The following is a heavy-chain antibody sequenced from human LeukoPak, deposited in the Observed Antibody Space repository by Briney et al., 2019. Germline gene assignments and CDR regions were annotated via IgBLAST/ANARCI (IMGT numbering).Heavy chain of an antibody. CDR1: GGSISSGSYY. CDR2: IFTSGNT. Sequence: PSETLSLTCTVSGGSISSGSYYWSWIRQPAGKGLEWIGRIFTSGNTNYNPSLKSRVTISVDTSKNQFSLKLSSVTAADTAVYYCTRDDYSTRFDPWGQGMLVTVSS. D-gene: IGHD3-16*01. V-gene: IGHV4-61*02. J-gene: IGHJ5*02. CDR3: TRDDYSTRFDP.